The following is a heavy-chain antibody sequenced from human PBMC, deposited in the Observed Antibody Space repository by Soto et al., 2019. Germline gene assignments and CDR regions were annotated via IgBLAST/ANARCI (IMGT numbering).Heavy chain of an antibody. CDR1: GFSLSTSGVG. CDR2: IYWNDDK. CDR3: AHSIVATLTSSDNWFDP. Sequence: KESGPTLVKPTQTLTLTCTFSGFSLSTSGVGVGWIRQPPGKALEWLALIYWNDDKRYSPSLKSRLTITKDTSKNQVVLTMTNMDPVDTATYYCAHSIVATLTSSDNWFDPWGQGTLVTVSS. V-gene: IGHV2-5*01. D-gene: IGHD5-12*01. J-gene: IGHJ5*02.